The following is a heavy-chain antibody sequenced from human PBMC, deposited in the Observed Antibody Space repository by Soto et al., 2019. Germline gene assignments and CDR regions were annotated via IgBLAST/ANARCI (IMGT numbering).Heavy chain of an antibody. J-gene: IGHJ5*02. CDR2: ISSSSSTI. CDR1: GFTFSSYN. D-gene: IGHD5-12*01. Sequence: EVQLVESGGGLVQPGGSLRLSCAASGFTFSSYNMNWVRQAPGKGLEWVSYISSSSSTIHYADSVKGRFTISRDNAKKSLYLQMNSLRDEDAAVLYCARDTKPDGYNFDHWGQGTLVTVSS. V-gene: IGHV3-48*02. CDR3: ARDTKPDGYNFDH.